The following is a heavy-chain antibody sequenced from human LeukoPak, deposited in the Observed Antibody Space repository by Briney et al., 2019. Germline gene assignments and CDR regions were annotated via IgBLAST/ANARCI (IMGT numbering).Heavy chain of an antibody. CDR2: ISSSSSTI. V-gene: IGHV3-48*01. CDR1: GFTFSSYS. Sequence: GGSLRLSCAASGFTFSSYSMNWVRQAPGKGLEWVSYISSSSSTIYYADSVKGRFTISRDNAKNSLYLQMNSLRAEDTAVYYCARVYDFWSGYYNYYMDVWGKGTTVTVSS. CDR3: ARVYDFWSGYYNYYMDV. J-gene: IGHJ6*03. D-gene: IGHD3-3*01.